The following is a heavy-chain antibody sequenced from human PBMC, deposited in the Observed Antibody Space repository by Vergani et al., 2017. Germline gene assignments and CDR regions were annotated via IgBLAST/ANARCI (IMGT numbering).Heavy chain of an antibody. CDR2: ISSSSSYI. V-gene: IGHV3-21*01. Sequence: VQLVESGGGLVKPGGSLRLSCAASGFTFSSYGMHWVRQAPGKGLEWVSSISSSSSYIYYADSVKGRFTISRDNAKNSLCLQMNSLRAEDTAVYYCARDPEVDYGSGSYMPFGGYWGQGTLVTVSS. J-gene: IGHJ4*02. CDR1: GFTFSSYG. D-gene: IGHD3-10*01. CDR3: ARDPEVDYGSGSYMPFGGY.